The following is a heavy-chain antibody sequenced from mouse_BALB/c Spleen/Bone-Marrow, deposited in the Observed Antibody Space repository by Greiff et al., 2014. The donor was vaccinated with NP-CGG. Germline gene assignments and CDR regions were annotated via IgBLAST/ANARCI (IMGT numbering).Heavy chain of an antibody. CDR2: IDPANGNT. CDR1: GFXXXXTX. Sequence: QXQXSXAELVKPGASVKLSCTTSGFXXXXTXXHXXXXXXXXXLEWIGRIDPANGNTKYDPEFQGKATITADTSSNTAYLHLSSLTSEDTAVYSCAHDAPFAYWGQGTLVTVSA. J-gene: IGHJ3*01. CDR3: AHDAPFAY. V-gene: IGHV14-3*02. D-gene: IGHD2-3*01.